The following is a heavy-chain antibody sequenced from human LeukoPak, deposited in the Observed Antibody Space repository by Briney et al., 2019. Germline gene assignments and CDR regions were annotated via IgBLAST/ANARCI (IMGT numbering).Heavy chain of an antibody. D-gene: IGHD3-22*01. CDR2: IYTSGST. CDR1: GNSISSGDYY. J-gene: IGHJ3*02. Sequence: SETLSLTCTVSGNSISSGDYYWSWIRQPAGKGLEWIGRIYTSGSTNYNPSLKSRVTISGDTSKNQFSLRLSSVTAADTAVYYCARAYLVIGAFDIWGQGTMVTVSS. V-gene: IGHV4-61*02. CDR3: ARAYLVIGAFDI.